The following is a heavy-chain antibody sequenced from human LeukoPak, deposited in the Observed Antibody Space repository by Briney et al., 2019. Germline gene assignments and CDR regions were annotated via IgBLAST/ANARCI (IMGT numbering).Heavy chain of an antibody. Sequence: GGSLRLSCAASGFTFSSYEMNWVRQAPGKGLEWVSYISSSGSTIYYADSVKGRFTISRDNAKNSLYLQMNSLRAEDTAVYYCASTLRIRYCTNGVCGYWGQGTLVTVSS. J-gene: IGHJ4*02. CDR3: ASTLRIRYCTNGVCGY. V-gene: IGHV3-48*03. D-gene: IGHD2-8*01. CDR1: GFTFSSYE. CDR2: ISSSGSTI.